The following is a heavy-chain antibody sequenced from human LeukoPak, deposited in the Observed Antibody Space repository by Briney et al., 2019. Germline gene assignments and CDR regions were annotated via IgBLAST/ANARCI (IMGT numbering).Heavy chain of an antibody. D-gene: IGHD3-3*01. CDR2: IYPGDSDT. Sequence: GESLKISCKGSGYSFTSYWIGWVRQLPGKGLEWMGIIYPGDSDTRYSPSFQGQVTISADKSISTAYLQWSSLKASDTAMYYCATGSLSREWPLDYWGQGTLVTVSS. V-gene: IGHV5-51*01. CDR1: GYSFTSYW. CDR3: ATGSLSREWPLDY. J-gene: IGHJ4*02.